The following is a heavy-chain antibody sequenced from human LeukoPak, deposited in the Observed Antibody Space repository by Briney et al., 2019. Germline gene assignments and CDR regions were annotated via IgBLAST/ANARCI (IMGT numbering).Heavy chain of an antibody. J-gene: IGHJ4*02. CDR2: INPSGGST. Sequence: ASVKVSFKASGYTFTSYYMHWVRQAPGQGREGMGLINPSGGSTSYAQKFQGRVTMTRDTSTSTVYMELSSLRSEDTAVYYCARSGYGSGSRKGRTFDYWGQGTLVTVSS. CDR1: GYTFTSYY. V-gene: IGHV1-46*01. CDR3: ARSGYGSGSRKGRTFDY. D-gene: IGHD3-10*01.